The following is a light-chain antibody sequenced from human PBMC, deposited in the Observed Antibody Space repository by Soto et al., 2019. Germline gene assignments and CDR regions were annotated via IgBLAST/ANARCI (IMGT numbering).Light chain of an antibody. Sequence: QSALTQPPSASGTPGQRVNISCSGSSSNIGSNYVYWYRQFPGTAPKLLIQRNNQRPSGVPDRFSGSKSGTSASLAISGLRSEDEADYYCAAWDDSLSGRVFGGGTKLTVL. CDR1: SSNIGSNY. CDR3: AAWDDSLSGRV. V-gene: IGLV1-47*01. J-gene: IGLJ3*02. CDR2: RNN.